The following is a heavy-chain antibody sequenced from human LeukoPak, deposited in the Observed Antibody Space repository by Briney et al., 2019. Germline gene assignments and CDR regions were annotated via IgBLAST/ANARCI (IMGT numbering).Heavy chain of an antibody. CDR1: GFTFSSYG. Sequence: PGGSLRLSCAAPGFTFSSYGMHWVRQAPGKGLEWVAVISYDGSNKYYADSVKGRFTISRDNSKNTLYLQMNSLRAEDTAVYYCAKDRAFFRNGMDVWGKGTTVTVSS. V-gene: IGHV3-30*18. D-gene: IGHD3-3*02. J-gene: IGHJ6*04. CDR3: AKDRAFFRNGMDV. CDR2: ISYDGSNK.